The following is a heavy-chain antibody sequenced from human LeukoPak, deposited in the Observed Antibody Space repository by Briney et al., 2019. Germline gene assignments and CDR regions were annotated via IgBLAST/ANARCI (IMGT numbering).Heavy chain of an antibody. J-gene: IGHJ6*02. V-gene: IGHV1-46*01. CDR1: GYTFTSYY. D-gene: IGHD3-22*01. Sequence: APVKVSCKASGYTFTSYYMHWVRQAPGQGLEWMGIINPSGGSTSYAQKFQGRVTFTSDTSADTAYMELNSLRSEDTAVYYCARNGVTTPGMDVWGQGTTVSVS. CDR2: INPSGGST. CDR3: ARNGVTTPGMDV.